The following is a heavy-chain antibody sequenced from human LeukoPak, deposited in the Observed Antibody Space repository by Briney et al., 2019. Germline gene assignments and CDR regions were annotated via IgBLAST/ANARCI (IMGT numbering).Heavy chain of an antibody. CDR3: ARDLDGDYGWHFDL. CDR1: GFTFSYYW. V-gene: IGHV3-7*01. CDR2: IKQDGSEK. D-gene: IGHD4-17*01. Sequence: GGSLRLSCAASGFTFSYYWMGWVRQAPGKGLEWVANIKQDGSEKYYVDSVRGRFTISRDNAKNSLSLQMNSLRVEDTAVYYCARDLDGDYGWHFDLWGRGTLVTVSS. J-gene: IGHJ2*01.